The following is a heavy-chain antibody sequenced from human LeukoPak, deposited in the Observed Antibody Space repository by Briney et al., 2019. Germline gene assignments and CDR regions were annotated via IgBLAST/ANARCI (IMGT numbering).Heavy chain of an antibody. Sequence: ASVKVSCKASGYTFTTYNINWVRQAPGQGLEWMGWISGYNGNTNYAQKLQGRVTMTTDTSTSTAYMELRSRKSDDTAVYYCARYLPRYCSGGSCYALGYWGQGTLVTVSS. CDR3: ARYLPRYCSGGSCYALGY. V-gene: IGHV1-18*01. J-gene: IGHJ4*02. CDR2: ISGYNGNT. CDR1: GYTFTTYN. D-gene: IGHD2-15*01.